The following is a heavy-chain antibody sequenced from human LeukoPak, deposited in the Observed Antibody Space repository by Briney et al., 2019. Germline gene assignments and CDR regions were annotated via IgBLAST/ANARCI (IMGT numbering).Heavy chain of an antibody. J-gene: IGHJ4*02. V-gene: IGHV4-39*01. D-gene: IGHD3-22*01. CDR3: ARHAGSYYTYNFDY. CDR2: IYYSGST. CDR1: GGSIRSSSYY. Sequence: KPSETLSLTCTVSGGSIRSSSYYWGRILQPPGKGLEWIGSIYYSGSTNYKPSLRSRVTISVDTSKNQFSLKLSSVTAADTAVYYCARHAGSYYTYNFDYWGQGTLVTVSS.